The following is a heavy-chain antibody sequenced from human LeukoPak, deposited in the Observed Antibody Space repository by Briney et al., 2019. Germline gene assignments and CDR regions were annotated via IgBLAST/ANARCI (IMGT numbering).Heavy chain of an antibody. CDR3: AKGPIVVVPAALDY. D-gene: IGHD2-2*01. CDR2: ISGSGGST. J-gene: IGHJ4*02. CDR1: GFTFSSYA. V-gene: IGHV3-23*01. Sequence: PGGSLRLSXAASGFTFSSYAMSWVRQPPGKGLEWVSAISGSGGSTYYADSVKGRFTISRDNSKNTMYLQMNSLRAEDTAVYYCAKGPIVVVPAALDYWGQGTLVTVSS.